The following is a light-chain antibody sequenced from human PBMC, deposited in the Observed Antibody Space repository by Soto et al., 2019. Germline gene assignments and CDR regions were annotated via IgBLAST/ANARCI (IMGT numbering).Light chain of an antibody. Sequence: EIVLTQSPATLSLSPGERATLSCRASQSVSSYFAWYQQKPGQAPRLLIYDASNRATGIPARFSGSGSGTDVTLTISSLEPEESAIYYCQRRSNWPLTFGGGTKVEIK. CDR3: QRRSNWPLT. CDR1: QSVSSY. CDR2: DAS. V-gene: IGKV3-11*01. J-gene: IGKJ4*01.